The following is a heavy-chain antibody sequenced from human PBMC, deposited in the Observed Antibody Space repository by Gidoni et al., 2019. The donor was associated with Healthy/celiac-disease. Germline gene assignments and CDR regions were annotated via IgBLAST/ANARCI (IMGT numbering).Heavy chain of an antibody. CDR1: GFTFSVYS. D-gene: IGHD1-26*01. J-gene: IGHJ2*01. CDR2: ISSSSSYI. V-gene: IGHV3-21*01. Sequence: EVQLVESGGGLVKPGGSLRLSCAASGFTFSVYSMNWVRQAPGKGLEWVSSISSSSSYIYYADSVKGRFTISRDNAKNSLYLQMNSLRAEDTAVYYCARDGSQWELPNWYFDLWGRGTLVTVSS. CDR3: ARDGSQWELPNWYFDL.